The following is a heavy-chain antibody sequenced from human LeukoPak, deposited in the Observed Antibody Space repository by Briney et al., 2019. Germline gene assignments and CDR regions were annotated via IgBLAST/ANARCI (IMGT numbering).Heavy chain of an antibody. V-gene: IGHV3-23*01. CDR1: GFTVSSNY. J-gene: IGHJ4*02. CDR2: ISGSGGST. Sequence: GGSLRLSCAASGFTVSSNYMSWVRQAPGKGLEWVSAISGSGGSTYYADSVKGRFTISRDNSKNTLYLQMNSLRAEDTAVYYCAKADYGSGSYFFDYWGQGTLVTVSS. D-gene: IGHD3-10*01. CDR3: AKADYGSGSYFFDY.